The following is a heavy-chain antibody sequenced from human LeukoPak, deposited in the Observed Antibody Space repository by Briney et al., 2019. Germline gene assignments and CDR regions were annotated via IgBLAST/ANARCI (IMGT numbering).Heavy chain of an antibody. J-gene: IGHJ4*02. V-gene: IGHV1-8*01. Sequence: ASVKVSCKASGYTFTSYDINWVRQATGQGLEWMGWMNPNSGNTGYAQKLQGRVTMTTDTSTSTAYMELRSLRSDDTAVYYCARDVMRSGSYYFDYWGQGTLVTVSS. CDR1: GYTFTSYD. D-gene: IGHD3-10*01. CDR2: MNPNSGNT. CDR3: ARDVMRSGSYYFDY.